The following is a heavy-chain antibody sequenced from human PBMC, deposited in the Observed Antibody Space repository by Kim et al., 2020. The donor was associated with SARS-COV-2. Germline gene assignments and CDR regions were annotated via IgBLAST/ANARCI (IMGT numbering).Heavy chain of an antibody. J-gene: IGHJ4*02. Sequence: GGSLRLSCAASGFTFSSYAMTWVRQAPGKGLEWVSGISVSGGSTYYADSVKGRFTISRDNSKNTLYLQMNSLRVDDTAVYYCARIHDYVWGSYRMALDYFDYWGQGTLVTVSS. CDR2: ISVSGGST. V-gene: IGHV3-23*01. D-gene: IGHD3-16*02. CDR1: GFTFSSYA. CDR3: ARIHDYVWGSYRMALDYFDY.